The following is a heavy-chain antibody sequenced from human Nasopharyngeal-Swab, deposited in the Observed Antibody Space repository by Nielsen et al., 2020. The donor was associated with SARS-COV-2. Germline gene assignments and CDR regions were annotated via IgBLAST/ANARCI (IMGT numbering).Heavy chain of an antibody. J-gene: IGHJ6*02. V-gene: IGHV3-21*01. CDR3: ARDRYDFWSGYYTPYYYYYGMDV. CDR2: ISSSSSYI. D-gene: IGHD3-3*01. Sequence: VCQAPGKGLEWVSYISSSSSYIYYADSVKGRFTISRDNAKNSLYLQMNSLRAEDTAVYYCARDRYDFWSGYYTPYYYYYGMDVWGQGTTVTVSS.